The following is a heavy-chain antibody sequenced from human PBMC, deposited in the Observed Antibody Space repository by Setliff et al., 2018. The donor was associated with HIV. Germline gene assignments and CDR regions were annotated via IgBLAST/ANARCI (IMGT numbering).Heavy chain of an antibody. CDR2: INHTGNT. V-gene: IGHV4-34*01. J-gene: IGHJ4*02. Sequence: SETLSLTCAVYGGSFSGYHWNWIRQFPGKGLEWIGEINHTGNTQYNPSLKSRVTMSEETSKNQFSLKLKSVTAADTAIYYCAREAVDDYARYFDYWGQGSLVTVSS. CDR3: AREAVDDYARYFDY. D-gene: IGHD4-17*01. CDR1: GGSFSGYH.